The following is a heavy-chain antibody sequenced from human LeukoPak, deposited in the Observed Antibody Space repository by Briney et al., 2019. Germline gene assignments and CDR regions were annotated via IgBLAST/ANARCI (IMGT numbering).Heavy chain of an antibody. CDR3: ARESGSYEE. CDR2: IYTSGDT. CDR1: GFSVSSKY. J-gene: IGHJ4*02. D-gene: IGHD1-26*01. Sequence: GGSLTLSCAVSGFSVSSKYMSWIRQAPGKRLEWVSVIYTSGDTYDADPLKGRFTISRDDSENTVYLQMNSLRAEDAAMYYCARESGSYEEWGQGTLVTVSS. V-gene: IGHV3-53*01.